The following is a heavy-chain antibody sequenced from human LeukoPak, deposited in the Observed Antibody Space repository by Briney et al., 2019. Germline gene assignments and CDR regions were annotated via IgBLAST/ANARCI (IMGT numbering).Heavy chain of an antibody. V-gene: IGHV3-23*01. Sequence: GGSLRLSCAASGLTFSNYAMSWVRQAPGKGLEWVSGISDSGGSTHYADSVEGRFTISRDNSKYTLYLQMNSLRAEDTAVYYCAKDPLRGVRDWLDPWGQGTLVTVSS. D-gene: IGHD3-10*01. CDR1: GLTFSNYA. CDR3: AKDPLRGVRDWLDP. J-gene: IGHJ5*02. CDR2: ISDSGGST.